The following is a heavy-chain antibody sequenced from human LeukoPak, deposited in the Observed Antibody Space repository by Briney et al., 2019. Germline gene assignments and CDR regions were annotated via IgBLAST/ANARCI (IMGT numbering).Heavy chain of an antibody. V-gene: IGHV3-21*01. CDR3: ASGFLQWLY. Sequence: GGSLRLSCAASGFTFSSHSMNWVRQAPGKGLEWVSSISSSSGYIYYADSVKDRFTISRDNAKNSLYLQMNSLRAEDTAVYYCASGFLQWLYWGQGTLVTVSS. J-gene: IGHJ4*02. CDR2: ISSSSGYI. CDR1: GFTFSSHS. D-gene: IGHD3-3*01.